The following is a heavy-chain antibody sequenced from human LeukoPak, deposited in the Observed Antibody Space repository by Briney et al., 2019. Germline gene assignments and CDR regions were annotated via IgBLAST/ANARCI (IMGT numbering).Heavy chain of an antibody. V-gene: IGHV1-18*01. Sequence: ASVKVSCKASGYTFTSYGISWVRQAPGQGLEWMGWISAYNGNTNYAQKLQGRVTMTTDTSTSTAYMELRSLRSGDTAVYYCARDSPLYYYDSSGYSVLDYWGQGTLVTVSS. D-gene: IGHD3-22*01. CDR3: ARDSPLYYYDSSGYSVLDY. CDR1: GYTFTSYG. J-gene: IGHJ4*02. CDR2: ISAYNGNT.